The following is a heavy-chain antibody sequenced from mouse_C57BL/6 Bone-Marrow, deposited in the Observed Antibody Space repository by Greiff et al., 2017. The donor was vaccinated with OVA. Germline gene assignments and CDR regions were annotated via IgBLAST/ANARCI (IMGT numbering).Heavy chain of an antibody. CDR1: CYSITSGYY. Sequence: EVKLMESGPGLVKPSQSLSLTCSVTCYSITSGYYWNWLRQFPGNKLEWMCYISCDGSNNYNPSLTNRISITRDPSKNQFFLKLNSVTTEDTATYDCATYYGNSDWYFDVWGTGTTVTVSS. J-gene: IGHJ1*03. V-gene: IGHV3-6*01. CDR2: ISCDGSN. D-gene: IGHD2-10*01. CDR3: ATYYGNSDWYFDV.